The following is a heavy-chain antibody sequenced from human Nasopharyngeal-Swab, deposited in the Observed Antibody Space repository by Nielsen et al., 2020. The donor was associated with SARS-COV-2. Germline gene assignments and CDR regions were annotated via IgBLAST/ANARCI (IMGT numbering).Heavy chain of an antibody. Sequence: WVRQAPGQGLEWMGITNPSGGSTSYAQKFQGRVTITADESTSTAYMELSSLRSEDTAVYYCARGGRTRIQLWQGPPYGMDVWGQGTTVTVSS. D-gene: IGHD5-18*01. V-gene: IGHV1-46*01. J-gene: IGHJ6*02. CDR2: TNPSGGST. CDR3: ARGGRTRIQLWQGPPYGMDV.